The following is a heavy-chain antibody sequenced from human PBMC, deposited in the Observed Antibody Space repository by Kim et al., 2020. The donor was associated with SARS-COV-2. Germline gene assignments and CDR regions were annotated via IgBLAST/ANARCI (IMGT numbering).Heavy chain of an antibody. V-gene: IGHV3-23*01. D-gene: IGHD6-19*01. Sequence: GGSLRLSCAASGFTFSSRAMSWVRQAPGKGPEWVASVNNGGNAYYADSVKGRFTVSRDITRDTLYLQMNSLRAEDTALYFCAKDHPSIGWLAFDSWGQG. CDR3: AKDHPSIGWLAFDS. J-gene: IGHJ4*02. CDR1: GFTFSSRA. CDR2: VNNGGNA.